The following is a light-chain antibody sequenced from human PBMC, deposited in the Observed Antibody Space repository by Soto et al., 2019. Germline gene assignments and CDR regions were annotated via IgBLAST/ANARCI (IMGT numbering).Light chain of an antibody. V-gene: IGKV3-20*01. Sequence: EILLTQSPGTLSLSPGERATLSCRASQSVGSRFLAWYQQKPDQAPRLLIYGASSRAAGIPDRFSGGGSWTDFSLTISRLEPEDIAVYYSEVCGLSRGFTFGPGTKVDIK. CDR3: EVCGLSRGFT. CDR2: GAS. CDR1: QSVGSRF. J-gene: IGKJ3*01.